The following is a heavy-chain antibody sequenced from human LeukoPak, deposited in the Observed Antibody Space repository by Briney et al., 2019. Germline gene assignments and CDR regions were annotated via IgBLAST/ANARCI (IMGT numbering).Heavy chain of an antibody. CDR1: GFTVSSNY. CDR3: ARSDITMTAAYDY. CDR2: LYSNGNT. V-gene: IGHV3-66*01. D-gene: IGHD3-22*01. J-gene: IGHJ4*02. Sequence: GESLRLSCAASGFTVSSNYMSWVRQAPGKGLEWVSVLYSNGNTYYADSVKGRFTISRDNSKNTLYLQMNSLRAEDTAVYYCARSDITMTAAYDYWGQGTLVTVSS.